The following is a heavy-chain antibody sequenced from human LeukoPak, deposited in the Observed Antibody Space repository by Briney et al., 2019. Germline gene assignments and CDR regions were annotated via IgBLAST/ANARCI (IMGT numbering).Heavy chain of an antibody. D-gene: IGHD5-24*01. V-gene: IGHV1-2*02. J-gene: IGHJ5*02. CDR2: SNPNSGGT. CDR3: ARDLRDGYIINWYDP. Sequence: ASVKVSCKASGYTFTCYYMHWVRQAPGQGLEWMGWSNPNSGGTNYAQKFQGRVTMTRDTSISTAYMGLSRLRSDDTAVYYCARDLRDGYIINWYDPWGRGTGVTVSS. CDR1: GYTFTCYY.